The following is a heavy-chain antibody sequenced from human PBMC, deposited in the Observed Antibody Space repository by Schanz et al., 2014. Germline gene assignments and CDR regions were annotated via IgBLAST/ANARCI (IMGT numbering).Heavy chain of an antibody. J-gene: IGHJ4*02. Sequence: QVQLVESGGGVVQPGGSLRLSCAASGFTFSNHGMHWVRQSPGKGLEWVALIWYDGSNKYYADSVKGRFTISRDNSKNTLFLQMSSLRAEDTAVYYCARDGDFDYWGQGTLVTVSS. CDR1: GFTFSNHG. V-gene: IGHV3-33*01. CDR2: IWYDGSNK. CDR3: ARDGDFDY.